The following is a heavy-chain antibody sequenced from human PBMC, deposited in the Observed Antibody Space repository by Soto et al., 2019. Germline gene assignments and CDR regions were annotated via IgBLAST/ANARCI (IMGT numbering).Heavy chain of an antibody. Sequence: ASVKVSCKASGYTFTSYGISWVRQAPGQGLEWMGWISAYNGNTNYAQKLQGRVTMTADTSTSTAYMELRSLRSDDTAVYYCARARIAVAGTQLDYWGQGTLVTVSS. CDR3: ARARIAVAGTQLDY. CDR1: GYTFTSYG. CDR2: ISAYNGNT. J-gene: IGHJ4*02. D-gene: IGHD6-19*01. V-gene: IGHV1-18*01.